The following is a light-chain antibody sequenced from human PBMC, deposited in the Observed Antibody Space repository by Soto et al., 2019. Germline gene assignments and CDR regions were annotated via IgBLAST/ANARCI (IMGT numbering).Light chain of an antibody. CDR3: QQSYSTPWT. J-gene: IGKJ1*01. Sequence: DIQMTQSPSSLSASVGDRVTITCRASQSISSYLNWYQQKQGKAPKXLIYAASSLQSGVPSRFSGSGSGTDLTLTISSLQPEDFETYYGQQSYSTPWTFGQGTKVDIK. CDR2: AAS. CDR1: QSISSY. V-gene: IGKV1-39*01.